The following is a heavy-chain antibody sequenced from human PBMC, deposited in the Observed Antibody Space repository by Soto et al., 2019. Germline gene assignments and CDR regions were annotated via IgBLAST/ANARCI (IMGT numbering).Heavy chain of an antibody. CDR3: ARQNDYGDYFSYFQH. CDR1: GYTFTSYD. CDR2: MKPISGNT. J-gene: IGHJ1*01. D-gene: IGHD4-17*01. V-gene: IGHV1-8*01. Sequence: QVQLVQSGAEVKKPGASVKVSCKASGYTFTSYDINWVRQATGQGLEWMGWMKPISGNTGYAQKFQGRVTMTRNTTVSTAYMELSSQRSEDTAVYYCARQNDYGDYFSYFQHWGQGFLGTVSS.